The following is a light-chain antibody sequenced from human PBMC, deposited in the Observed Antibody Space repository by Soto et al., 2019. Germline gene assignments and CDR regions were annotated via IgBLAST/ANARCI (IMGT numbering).Light chain of an antibody. CDR3: NSYTSSSTYV. J-gene: IGLJ1*01. V-gene: IGLV2-18*02. Sequence: QSALTQPPSVSGSPGQSVTISCTGTSSDVGSYNRVSWYQQPPGTAPKLMIYEVNNRPSGVPDRFSGSKSGNTASLTISGLQAEDEADYYCNSYTSSSTYVFGTGTKVTVL. CDR2: EVN. CDR1: SSDVGSYNR.